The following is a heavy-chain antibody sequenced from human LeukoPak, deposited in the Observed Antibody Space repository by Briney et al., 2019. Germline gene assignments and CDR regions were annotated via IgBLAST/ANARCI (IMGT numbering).Heavy chain of an antibody. Sequence: PGGSLRLSCAASGFTFSSYSMNWVRQAPGKGLEWVSSISSSSSYIYYADSVKGRFTISRDNAKNSLYLQMNSLRAEDTAVYYCARDMGFVVVVAAVDAFDIWGQGTMVTVSS. CDR3: ARDMGFVVVVAAVDAFDI. CDR2: ISSSSSYI. V-gene: IGHV3-21*01. J-gene: IGHJ3*02. D-gene: IGHD2-15*01. CDR1: GFTFSSYS.